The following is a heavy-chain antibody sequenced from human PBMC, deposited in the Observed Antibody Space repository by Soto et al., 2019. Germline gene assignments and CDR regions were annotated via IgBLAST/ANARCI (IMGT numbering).Heavy chain of an antibody. CDR3: ARHAILWVPAAIGP. D-gene: IGHD2-2*01. CDR1: GGSISTSSYY. J-gene: IGHJ5*02. Sequence: ILSLTCTVSGGSISTSSYYWGWIRQPPGKGLEWIGSIFYSGTTYYNPSLKSRVTISVDTSKNQFSLKLSSVTVGDTAIYYCARHAILWVPAAIGPWGQGALVTVSS. CDR2: IFYSGTT. V-gene: IGHV4-39*01.